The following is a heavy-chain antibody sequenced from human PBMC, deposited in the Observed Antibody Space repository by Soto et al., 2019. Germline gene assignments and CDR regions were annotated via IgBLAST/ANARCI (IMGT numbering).Heavy chain of an antibody. CDR2: INSDGSST. J-gene: IGHJ4*02. V-gene: IGHV3-74*01. Sequence: PGGSLRLSCAASGFTFSSYWMHWVRQAPGKGLVWVSRINSDGSSTSYADSVKDRFTISRDNAKNTLYLQMNSLRAEDTAVYYCARGSGGSFSYVPFDYWGQGTLVTVSS. CDR1: GFTFSSYW. CDR3: ARGSGGSFSYVPFDY. D-gene: IGHD2-15*01.